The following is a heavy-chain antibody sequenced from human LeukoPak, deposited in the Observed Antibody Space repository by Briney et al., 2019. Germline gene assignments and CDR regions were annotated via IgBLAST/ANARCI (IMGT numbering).Heavy chain of an antibody. Sequence: GRSLRLSCAASGFTFRTYGMHWVRQAPGKGLEWVAAIWNDGSSKHYGDSVKGRFTISRDNSKNTVYLQMNSLRVEDTAVYYCAKVLGGTGYFDYWGQGTLVTVTS. CDR1: GFTFRTYG. V-gene: IGHV3-33*06. D-gene: IGHD3-16*01. CDR2: IWNDGSSK. CDR3: AKVLGGTGYFDY. J-gene: IGHJ4*02.